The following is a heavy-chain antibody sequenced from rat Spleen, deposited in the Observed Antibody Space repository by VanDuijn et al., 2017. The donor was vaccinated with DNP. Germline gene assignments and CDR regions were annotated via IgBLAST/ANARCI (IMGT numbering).Heavy chain of an antibody. J-gene: IGHJ1*01. Sequence: QVQLKESGPGLVQPSRTLSLTCTVSGFSLTSYGVSWVRQAPGRGLEWIGAIYSGGSTTYNSALKSRLSISRDTSKSQVLLKTNSLQTEDTAMYFCVRWVTISAISYWNFDFWGPGTMVTVSS. CDR2: IYSGGST. CDR1: GFSLTSYG. V-gene: IGHV2-16*01. D-gene: IGHD1-2*01. CDR3: VRWVTISAISYWNFDF.